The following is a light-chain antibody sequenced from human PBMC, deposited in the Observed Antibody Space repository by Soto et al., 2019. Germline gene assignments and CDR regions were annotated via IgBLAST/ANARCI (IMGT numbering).Light chain of an antibody. CDR3: QQLNSYPIT. Sequence: IQWTQTPSFLSASVGDRVTITCRASQGISSYLTWYQQKPGKAPKLLIYAASTLQSGVPSRFSGSGSGTEFTLTLSSLQPEDFAAYYCQQLNSYPITFGQGTRLEIK. CDR2: AAS. J-gene: IGKJ5*01. V-gene: IGKV1-9*01. CDR1: QGISSY.